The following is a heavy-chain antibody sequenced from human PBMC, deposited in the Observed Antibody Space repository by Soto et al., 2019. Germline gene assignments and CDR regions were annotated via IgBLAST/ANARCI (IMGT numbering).Heavy chain of an antibody. J-gene: IGHJ4*02. CDR2: ISGSGGST. CDR3: AKTRSSGYPKQKTMYYFDY. Sequence: PGGSLRLSCAASGFTFSSYAMSWVRQAPGKGLEWVSAISGSGGSTYYADSVKGRFTISRDNSKNTLYLQMNSLRAEDTAVYYCAKTRSSGYPKQKTMYYFDYWGQGTLVTVSS. D-gene: IGHD3-22*01. V-gene: IGHV3-23*01. CDR1: GFTFSSYA.